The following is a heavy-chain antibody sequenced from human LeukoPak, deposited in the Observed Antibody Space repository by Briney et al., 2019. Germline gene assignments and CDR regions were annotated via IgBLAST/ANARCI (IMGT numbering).Heavy chain of an antibody. CDR2: IYYSGNT. J-gene: IGHJ4*02. CDR3: ARLVLSYGNAFDH. CDR1: SGSISGSDYY. Sequence: PSETLSLTCTVSSGSISGSDYYWCWIRQPPGKGLEWIGSIYYSGNTYYDSSLKSRVTISVDTSKNHFSLRLSSVTAADTAVYYCARLVLSYGNAFDHWGQGTLVTVSS. V-gene: IGHV4-39*02. D-gene: IGHD3-16*01.